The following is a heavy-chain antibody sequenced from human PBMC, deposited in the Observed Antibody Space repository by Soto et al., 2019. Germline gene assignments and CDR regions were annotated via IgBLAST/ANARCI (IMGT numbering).Heavy chain of an antibody. V-gene: IGHV3-30*18. CDR3: AKGAVQDLWSGYYTLFDY. Sequence: QVQLVESGGGVVQPGRSLRLSCAASGFTFSTYGMHWVRQAPGKGLEWVAVISYDAKHKYYADSLKGRFTISRDNSKNTLYLQMHSLRAEDTAVYYCAKGAVQDLWSGYYTLFDYWGQGTLVTVSS. CDR1: GFTFSTYG. D-gene: IGHD3-3*01. J-gene: IGHJ4*02. CDR2: ISYDAKHK.